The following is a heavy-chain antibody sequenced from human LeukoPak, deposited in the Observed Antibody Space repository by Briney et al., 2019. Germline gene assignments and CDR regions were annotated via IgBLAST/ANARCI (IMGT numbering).Heavy chain of an antibody. D-gene: IGHD2-8*01. J-gene: IGHJ4*02. CDR1: GFTFSSYA. Sequence: GGSLRLSCAGSGFTFSSYAMSWVRQAPGQGLEWVSVISDSGDYTSYADSVRGRFTISRDNSRNTLYLQMISLRPEDTAVYYCAKDTSIGKYCTNGVCSPFDYWGQGTLVTVAS. CDR2: ISDSGDYT. CDR3: AKDTSIGKYCTNGVCSPFDY. V-gene: IGHV3-23*01.